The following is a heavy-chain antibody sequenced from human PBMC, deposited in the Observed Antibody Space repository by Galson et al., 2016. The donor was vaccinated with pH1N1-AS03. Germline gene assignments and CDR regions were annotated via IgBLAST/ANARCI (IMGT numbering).Heavy chain of an antibody. CDR3: AKGDDFWSGYSPNYYYCMDV. J-gene: IGHJ6*03. CDR1: GFSFSTYA. V-gene: IGHV3-23*01. CDR2: ISGSGGTT. D-gene: IGHD3-3*01. Sequence: SLRLSCAASGFSFSTYAMTWVHQAPGKGLEWVSGISGSGGTTYYAESVKGRSAISRDNSKNTLYLLMNSLRAEDTAVYYCAKGDDFWSGYSPNYYYCMDVWGKGTTVTVSS.